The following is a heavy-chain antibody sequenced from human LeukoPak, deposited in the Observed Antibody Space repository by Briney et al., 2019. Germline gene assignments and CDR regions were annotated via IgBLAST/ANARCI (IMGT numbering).Heavy chain of an antibody. V-gene: IGHV3-21*06. CDR3: AGDGSGFYLYNYMDV. J-gene: IGHJ6*03. CDR1: GFPFTDYS. CDR2: ISTVSTYT. D-gene: IGHD6-25*01. Sequence: GSLRLSCAPSGFPFTDYSMNWVRQAPGKGLEWVASISTVSTYTFYADSVKGRFSISRDNVRNLLYLQMSSLGAEDTAVYYCAGDGSGFYLYNYMDVWGKGTTVTVSS.